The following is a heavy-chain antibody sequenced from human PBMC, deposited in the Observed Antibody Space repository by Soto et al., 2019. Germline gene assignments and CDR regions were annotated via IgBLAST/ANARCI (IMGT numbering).Heavy chain of an antibody. CDR2: IYYSGST. CDR1: GGSISSSGYY. J-gene: IGHJ5*02. V-gene: IGHV4-39*01. Sequence: QLQLQESCQGLVKPSETLSLTCTVSGGSISSSGYYWGWIRQPPGKGLEWIGTIYYSGSTYYNPSLKSRVTISVDTSKNQFSLKLSSVTAADTAVYYCATSNWFDPWGQGTLVTVSS. CDR3: ATSNWFDP.